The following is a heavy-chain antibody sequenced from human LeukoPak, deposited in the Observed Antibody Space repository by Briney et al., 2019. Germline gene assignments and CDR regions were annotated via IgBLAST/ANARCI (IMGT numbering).Heavy chain of an antibody. CDR1: GGSINSSSYY. Sequence: SETLSFTCTGSGGSINSSSYYWGWIRQPPGKGLEWIGSIYYSGSTHYNPSLKSRVTISVGTSKNQFSLKLSSVTAADTAVYCCARDGPGGATLLFEFPPLKRFDYWGQGTLVTVSS. CDR2: IYYSGST. J-gene: IGHJ4*02. V-gene: IGHV4-39*07. CDR3: ARDGPGGATLLFEFPPLKRFDY. D-gene: IGHD1-26*01.